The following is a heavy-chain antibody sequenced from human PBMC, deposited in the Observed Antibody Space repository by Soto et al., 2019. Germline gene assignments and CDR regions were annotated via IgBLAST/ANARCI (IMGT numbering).Heavy chain of an antibody. CDR3: AKDFLDILTGHDY. Sequence: GGSLRLSCAASGFTFSTHAMHWVRQAPGKGLEWVAVISYDGSNKYYADSVKGRFTISRDNSKNTLYLQMNSLRAEDTAVYYCAKDFLDILTGHDYWGQGTLVTVSS. CDR1: GFTFSTHA. J-gene: IGHJ4*02. D-gene: IGHD3-9*01. V-gene: IGHV3-30*18. CDR2: ISYDGSNK.